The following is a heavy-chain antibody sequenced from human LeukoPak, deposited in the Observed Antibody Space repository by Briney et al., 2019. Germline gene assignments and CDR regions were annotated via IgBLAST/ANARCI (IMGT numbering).Heavy chain of an antibody. Sequence: ASETLSLTCTVSGGSISSYYWSWIRQPPGKGLEWLGYIYYSGSTNYNPSLKSRVTISVDTSKNQFSLKLSSVTAADTAVYYCARGSIIAAAGPDFDYWGQGTLVTVSS. CDR1: GGSISSYY. D-gene: IGHD6-13*01. CDR2: IYYSGST. CDR3: ARGSIIAAAGPDFDY. V-gene: IGHV4-59*01. J-gene: IGHJ4*02.